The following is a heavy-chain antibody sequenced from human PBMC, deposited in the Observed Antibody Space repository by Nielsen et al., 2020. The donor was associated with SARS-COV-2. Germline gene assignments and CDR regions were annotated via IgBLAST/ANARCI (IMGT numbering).Heavy chain of an antibody. CDR3: ARDLGVGDYGDY. CDR1: GFTFSSYG. Sequence: GESLKISCAASGFTFSSYGMHWVRQAPGKGLEWVAVIWYDGSNKYYADSVKGRFTISRDNSKNTLYLQMNSLRAEDTAVYYCARDLGVGDYGDYWGQGTLVTVSS. J-gene: IGHJ4*02. D-gene: IGHD4-17*01. V-gene: IGHV3-33*01. CDR2: IWYDGSNK.